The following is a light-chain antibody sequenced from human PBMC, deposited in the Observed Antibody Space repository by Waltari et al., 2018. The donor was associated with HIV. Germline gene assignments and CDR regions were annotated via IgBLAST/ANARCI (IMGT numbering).Light chain of an antibody. Sequence: QSALTQPPSASGSPGQSVTISCTATSSDVGGYNYVSWYQQHPGKAPKLMIYEVTKRPSGVPDRFSASKSGNTASLTVSGLQADDEADYYCSSFAGSNNFVVFGGGTKLTVL. CDR2: EVT. CDR1: SSDVGGYNY. J-gene: IGLJ3*02. V-gene: IGLV2-8*01. CDR3: SSFAGSNNFVV.